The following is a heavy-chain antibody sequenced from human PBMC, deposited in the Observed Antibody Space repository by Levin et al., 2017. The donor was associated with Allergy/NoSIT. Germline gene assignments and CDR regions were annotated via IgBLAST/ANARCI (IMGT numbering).Heavy chain of an antibody. CDR3: ARMGPTVTTRVYFDY. J-gene: IGHJ4*02. D-gene: IGHD4-17*01. CDR2: INHSGST. CDR1: GGSISRSSYY. V-gene: IGHV4-39*01. Sequence: HSQTLSLTCTVSGGSISRSSYYWGWIRQPPGKGLEWIGSINHSGSTYYNPSLKTRVTISVDTSVDTSKNQFSLKLSSVTAADTAVYYCARMGPTVTTRVYFDYWGQGTLVTVSS.